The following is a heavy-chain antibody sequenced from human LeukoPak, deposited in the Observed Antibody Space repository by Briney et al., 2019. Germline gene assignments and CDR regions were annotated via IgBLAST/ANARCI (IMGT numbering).Heavy chain of an antibody. CDR3: ARTSTYYNF. V-gene: IGHV3-7*04. Sequence: GGSLRLSCVASGFTFTTYWMTWVRQAPGKGLEWVAHIKQDGSEQYSVDSVKGRFTISRDNAKNSLYLQMNNLRAEDTAVYYCARTSTYYNFWGQGTLVTVSS. CDR1: GFTFTTYW. D-gene: IGHD2/OR15-2a*01. J-gene: IGHJ4*02. CDR2: IKQDGSEQ.